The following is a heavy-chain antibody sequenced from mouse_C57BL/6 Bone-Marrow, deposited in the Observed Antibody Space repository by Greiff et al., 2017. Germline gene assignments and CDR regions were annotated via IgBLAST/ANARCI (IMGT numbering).Heavy chain of an antibody. D-gene: IGHD3-3*01. J-gene: IGHJ3*01. Sequence: DVLLVESGGGLVKPGGSLKLSCAASGFTFSSYAMSWVRQTPEKRLEWVATISDGGSYTYYPDNVKGRFTISRDNAKNILYLQMSHLKSEDTAMYYCARTRGAYWGQGTLVTVSA. CDR1: GFTFSSYA. CDR2: ISDGGSYT. V-gene: IGHV5-4*01. CDR3: ARTRGAY.